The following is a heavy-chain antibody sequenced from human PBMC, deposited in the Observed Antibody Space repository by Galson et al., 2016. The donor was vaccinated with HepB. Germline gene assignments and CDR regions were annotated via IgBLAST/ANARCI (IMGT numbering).Heavy chain of an antibody. J-gene: IGHJ4*02. CDR1: GFTFSNFG. V-gene: IGHV3-30*03. Sequence: SLRLSCAASGFTFSNFGLHWVRQAPGKGLEWVAAISLDGSNKYYADSVKGRFTISRDNSKNTLYLQMNSLRAEDTAVYYCAAITDHWGQGTLVTVSS. D-gene: IGHD1-14*01. CDR3: AAITDH. CDR2: ISLDGSNK.